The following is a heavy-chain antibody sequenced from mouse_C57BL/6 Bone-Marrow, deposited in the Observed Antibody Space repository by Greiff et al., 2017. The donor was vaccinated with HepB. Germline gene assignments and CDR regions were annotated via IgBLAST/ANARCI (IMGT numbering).Heavy chain of an antibody. D-gene: IGHD1-1*01. CDR2: IDPSDSYT. J-gene: IGHJ3*01. Sequence: QVQLKQPGAELVRPGTSVKLSCKASGYTFTSYWMHWVKQRPGQGLEWIGVIDPSDSYTNYNQKFKGKATLTVDTSSSTAYMQLSSLTSEDSAVYYCARRTYGSSYDYWGQGTLVTVSA. CDR3: ARRTYGSSYDY. V-gene: IGHV1-59*01. CDR1: GYTFTSYW.